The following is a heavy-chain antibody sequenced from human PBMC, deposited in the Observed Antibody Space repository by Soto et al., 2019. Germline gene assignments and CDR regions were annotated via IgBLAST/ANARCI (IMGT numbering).Heavy chain of an antibody. D-gene: IGHD2-2*03. Sequence: PSETLSLTCAVSGGSFSAYYWSWIRQPPGKGLEWVGEINHSGSTNYNPSLKSRITISIDTSNKQFSLKLSSVTAADTAVYYCARLNGYCLRTNCHGYYGMDVWGQGTTVTVSS. CDR2: INHSGST. CDR3: ARLNGYCLRTNCHGYYGMDV. J-gene: IGHJ6*02. CDR1: GGSFSAYY. V-gene: IGHV4-34*01.